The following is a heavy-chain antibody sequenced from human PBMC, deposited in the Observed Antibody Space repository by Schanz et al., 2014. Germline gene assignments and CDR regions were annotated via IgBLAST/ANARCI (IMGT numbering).Heavy chain of an antibody. V-gene: IGHV1-69*04. CDR3: TRLRRADPNGFDV. CDR2: IMPLRGIG. CDR1: GYTFTSHG. Sequence: QVQVVQSGAEVKRPGASVKVSCKASGYTFTSHGISWVRQAPGQGLEWMGRIMPLRGIGNNAWKFQDRLTITADKSMNITYMELSSLGTEDTAVYYCTRLRRADPNGFDVWGQGTTVTVS. J-gene: IGHJ6*02. D-gene: IGHD6-19*01.